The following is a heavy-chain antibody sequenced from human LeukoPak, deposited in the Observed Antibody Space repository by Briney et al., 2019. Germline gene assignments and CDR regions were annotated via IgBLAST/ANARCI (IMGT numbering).Heavy chain of an antibody. CDR2: IRQDGSEK. V-gene: IGHV3-7*01. D-gene: IGHD3-16*02. Sequence: GGSLRLSCAASGFTFSSYWLSWVRQAPGKGLEWVANIRQDGSEKYYVDSVKGRFTISRDNAKNSLYLQMNSLRAEDTAVYYCAREPLTFGGVIVKGGDWFDPWGQGTLVTVSS. CDR1: GFTFSSYW. CDR3: AREPLTFGGVIVKGGDWFDP. J-gene: IGHJ5*02.